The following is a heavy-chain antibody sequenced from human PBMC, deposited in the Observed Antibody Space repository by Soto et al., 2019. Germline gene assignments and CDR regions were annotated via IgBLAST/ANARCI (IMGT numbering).Heavy chain of an antibody. V-gene: IGHV4-59*01. J-gene: IGHJ4*02. CDR2: IHYSGTT. CDR1: GGSMRNYF. Sequence: SETLSLTCTVSGGSMRNYFWTWIRQPPGKGMEWIGYIHYSGTTSFFPSYNPSLRSRVTISEDTSKNQFSLKLLSVTHADTAVYFCAAGEASSRNLAPYYLDFWGQGTLVTVSS. D-gene: IGHD6-13*01. CDR3: AAGEASSRNLAPYYLDF.